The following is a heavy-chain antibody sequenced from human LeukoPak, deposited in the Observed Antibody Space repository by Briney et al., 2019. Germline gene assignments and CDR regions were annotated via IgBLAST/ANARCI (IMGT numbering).Heavy chain of an antibody. CDR1: GGTFSSYA. J-gene: IGHJ4*02. CDR2: IIPIFGTA. CDR3: ASPRDYYGSGPFDY. V-gene: IGHV1-69*05. D-gene: IGHD3-10*01. Sequence: GASVKVSCKASGGTFSSYAISWVRQAPGQGLEWMGGIIPIFGTANYAQKFQGRVTITTDESTSTAYMELSSLRSEDTAVYYCASPRDYYGSGPFDYWGQGTLVTVSS.